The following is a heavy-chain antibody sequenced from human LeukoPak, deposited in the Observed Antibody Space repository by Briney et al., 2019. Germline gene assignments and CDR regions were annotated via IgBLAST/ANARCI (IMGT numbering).Heavy chain of an antibody. V-gene: IGHV3-23*01. J-gene: IGHJ4*02. D-gene: IGHD2-15*01. CDR3: AKARCSGGSCYFSTLDY. CDR2: ISGSGGST. CDR1: GFTFSSYA. Sequence: GGSLRLSCAASGFTFSSYAMSWVRQAPGKGLEWVSAISGSGGSTYYADSMKGRFTISRDNSKNTLYLQMNSLRAEDTAVYYCAKARCSGGSCYFSTLDYWGQGTLVIVSS.